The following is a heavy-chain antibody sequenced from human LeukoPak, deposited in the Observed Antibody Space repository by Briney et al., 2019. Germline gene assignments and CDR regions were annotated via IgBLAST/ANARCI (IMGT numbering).Heavy chain of an antibody. CDR2: LGGGGVDT. CDR1: GFTFSTYA. D-gene: IGHD1-26*01. J-gene: IGHJ4*02. Sequence: GSLRLSCAASGFTFSTYAMSWVRQAPGKGLEWVSTLGGGGVDTYYADSVKGRFTISRDNSKSTLILQMNSLRVEDTALYYCTKRVKYGGTWDHFADWGQGTLVTVSS. V-gene: IGHV3-23*01. CDR3: TKRVKYGGTWDHFAD.